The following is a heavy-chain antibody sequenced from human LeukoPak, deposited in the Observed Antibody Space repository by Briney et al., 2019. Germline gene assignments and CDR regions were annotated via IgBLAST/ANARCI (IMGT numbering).Heavy chain of an antibody. Sequence: WGSLRLSCAVSKFSFSSYWMHWVRQAPGKGLEWVSAISGSGGSTYYADSVKGRFTLYRDNPKKTLYLQMNSLRAEDTAVYYCAKEQRFYGRTKLDYWGQGTLVTVSS. V-gene: IGHV3-23*01. CDR3: AKEQRFYGRTKLDY. CDR2: ISGSGGST. CDR1: KFSFSSYW. D-gene: IGHD1/OR15-1a*01. J-gene: IGHJ4*02.